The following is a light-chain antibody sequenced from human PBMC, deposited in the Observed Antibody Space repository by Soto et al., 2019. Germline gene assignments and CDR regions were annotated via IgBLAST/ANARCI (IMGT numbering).Light chain of an antibody. Sequence: QSALTQPASVSGSPGQSITISCTGTSSDVGGYDYVSWYQQHPGKAPKLMIYDVTNRPSGVSNRFSGSKSGNTASLTISGLKAEDEAGYYCISYASINTYVFGTGPKVTVL. CDR3: ISYASINTYV. CDR1: SSDVGGYDY. CDR2: DVT. V-gene: IGLV2-14*01. J-gene: IGLJ1*01.